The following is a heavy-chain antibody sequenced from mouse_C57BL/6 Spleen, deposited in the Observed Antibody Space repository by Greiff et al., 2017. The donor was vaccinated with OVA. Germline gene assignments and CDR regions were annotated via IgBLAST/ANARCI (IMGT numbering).Heavy chain of an antibody. CDR1: GFTFSSYA. D-gene: IGHD1-1*01. CDR3: GTGVATDYAMDY. Sequence: EVKVVESGGGLVKPGGSLKLSCAASGFTFSSYAMSWVRQTPEKRLEWVATISDGGSYTYYPDNVKGRFTISRDNAKNNLYLQMSHLKSEDTAMYYCGTGVATDYAMDYWGQGTSVTVSS. CDR2: ISDGGSYT. J-gene: IGHJ4*01. V-gene: IGHV5-4*03.